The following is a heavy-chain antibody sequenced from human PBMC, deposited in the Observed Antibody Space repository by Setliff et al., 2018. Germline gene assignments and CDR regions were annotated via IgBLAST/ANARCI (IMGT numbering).Heavy chain of an antibody. CDR3: ARERGSYDSSTHYTYYFDY. Sequence: SVKVSCKASGGTFRNYGISWVRQAPGQGLDWMGGIIPIFGTANYAQKFQGRVTITTDDSTNTAYMELSSLRSEDTAVYFCARERGSYDSSTHYTYYFDYWGQGTLLTVSS. CDR2: IIPIFGTA. V-gene: IGHV1-69*05. CDR1: GGTFRNYG. D-gene: IGHD3-22*01. J-gene: IGHJ4*02.